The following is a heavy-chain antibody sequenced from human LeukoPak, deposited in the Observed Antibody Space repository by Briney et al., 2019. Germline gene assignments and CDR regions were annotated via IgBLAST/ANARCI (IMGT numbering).Heavy chain of an antibody. Sequence: PGGSLRLSCAASGFTFDDYAMHWVRQAPGKGLEWVSGISWNSGSIGYADSVKGRFTISRDNAKNSLYLQMNSLGAEDTAVYYCARESPEGPIGYWGQGTLVTVSS. CDR2: ISWNSGSI. CDR1: GFTFDDYA. CDR3: ARESPEGPIGY. V-gene: IGHV3-9*01. J-gene: IGHJ4*02.